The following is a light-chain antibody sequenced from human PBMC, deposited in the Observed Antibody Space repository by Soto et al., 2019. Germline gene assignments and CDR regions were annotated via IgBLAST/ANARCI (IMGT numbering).Light chain of an antibody. CDR2: AAS. J-gene: IGKJ1*01. CDR1: QSISSY. V-gene: IGKV1-39*01. Sequence: DIQMTQSPSSLSASVGDRVTITCRASQSISSYPNWYQQKPGKVPKLLIYAASSLQSGVPSRFSGSGSGTDFILTISSLQPEDFATYYCQQYYSSPTWTFGQGTKVEI. CDR3: QQYYSSPTWT.